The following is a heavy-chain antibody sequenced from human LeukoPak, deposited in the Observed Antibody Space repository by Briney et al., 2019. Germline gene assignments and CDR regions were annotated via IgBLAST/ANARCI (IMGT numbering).Heavy chain of an antibody. CDR3: ARGVVAATFYYYMDV. V-gene: IGHV1-2*02. CDR1: GYTFTGYY. J-gene: IGHJ6*03. CDR2: INPNSGGT. Sequence: ASVKVSCKASGYTFTGYYMHWVRQAPGQGLEWMGWINPNSGGTNYAQKFQGRVTMTRDTSISTAYMELSRLRSDDTAVYYCARGVVAATFYYYMDVWGKGTTVTVAS. D-gene: IGHD2-15*01.